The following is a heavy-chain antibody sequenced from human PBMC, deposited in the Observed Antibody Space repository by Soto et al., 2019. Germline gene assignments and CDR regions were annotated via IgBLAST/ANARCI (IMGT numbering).Heavy chain of an antibody. CDR3: ARDPFSGTWLDIDY. Sequence: PGGSLRLSCAASGFTFTRYSMNWVRQVPGKGLEWVAYISGSSSTIYYADSVKGRFIISRDNAKNLLYLQMNSLRAEDTAVYYCARDPFSGTWLDIDYWGQGTLVTVSS. V-gene: IGHV3-48*01. D-gene: IGHD3-9*01. J-gene: IGHJ4*02. CDR2: ISGSSSTI. CDR1: GFTFTRYS.